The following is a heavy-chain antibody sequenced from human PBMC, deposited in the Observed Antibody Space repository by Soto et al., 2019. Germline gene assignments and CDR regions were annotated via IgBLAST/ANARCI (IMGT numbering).Heavy chain of an antibody. V-gene: IGHV5-10-1*01. Sequence: PGESLKISCKGSVYSFTSYWISWVRQMPGKGLEWMGRIDPSDSYTNYSPSFQGHVTISADKSISTAYLQWSSLKASDTAMYYCLLLDDYSNYQWFDPWGQGTLVTVSS. CDR1: VYSFTSYW. CDR3: LLLDDYSNYQWFDP. D-gene: IGHD4-4*01. J-gene: IGHJ5*02. CDR2: IDPSDSYT.